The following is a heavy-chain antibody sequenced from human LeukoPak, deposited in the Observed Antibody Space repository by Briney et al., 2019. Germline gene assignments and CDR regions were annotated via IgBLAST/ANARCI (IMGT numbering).Heavy chain of an antibody. Sequence: PGGSLRLFCTASGFTFRSYAMHGVRQAPGKGVEGGAVISYDGSNKYYADSVKGRFTISRDNSKNTLYLQMNSLRAEDTAVYYCAKVKTGTIRPKADFDYWGQGTLVTVSS. V-gene: IGHV3-30-3*01. CDR3: AKVKTGTIRPKADFDY. CDR2: ISYDGSNK. J-gene: IGHJ4*02. D-gene: IGHD1-7*01. CDR1: GFTFRSYA.